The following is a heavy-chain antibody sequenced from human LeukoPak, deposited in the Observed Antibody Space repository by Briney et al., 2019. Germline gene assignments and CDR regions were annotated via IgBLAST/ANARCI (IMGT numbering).Heavy chain of an antibody. Sequence: GGSLRLSCAPSGYTVSSNYMRWVRESTREGLEWVSDIYSGGSTYYSDPVKGRFTISRDNSKNTLYLQMNSLRAEDTAVYYCARDHRPRDYSNSGWFDPWGQGTLVTVSS. CDR3: ARDHRPRDYSNSGWFDP. V-gene: IGHV3-66*02. J-gene: IGHJ5*02. D-gene: IGHD4-11*01. CDR1: GYTVSSNY. CDR2: IYSGGST.